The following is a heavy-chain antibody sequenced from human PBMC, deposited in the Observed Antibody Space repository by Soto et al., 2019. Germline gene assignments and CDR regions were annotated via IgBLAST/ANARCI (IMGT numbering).Heavy chain of an antibody. CDR3: ARGEGYCSGGSCYSANWFDP. Sequence: QVPLVQSGAEVKKPGASVKVSCKASGYTFTGYYMHWVRQAPGQGLEWMGWINPNSGGTNYAQKFQGWVTMTRDTSISTAYMELSRLRSDDTAVYYCARGEGYCSGGSCYSANWFDPWGQGTLVTVSS. J-gene: IGHJ5*02. CDR1: GYTFTGYY. V-gene: IGHV1-2*04. D-gene: IGHD2-15*01. CDR2: INPNSGGT.